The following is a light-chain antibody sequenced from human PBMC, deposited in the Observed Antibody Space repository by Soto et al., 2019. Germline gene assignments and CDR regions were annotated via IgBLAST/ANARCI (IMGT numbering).Light chain of an antibody. V-gene: IGKV1-9*01. CDR1: QGISSH. CDR3: QQVNSFPST. CDR2: AAS. Sequence: DIQWTQSPCCLSASVGDRVTITCRASQGISSHLAWYQQKPGKAPKLLIYAASTLQTGVPSRFSGGGSGTDFTLTLSSLQPEDFATYYCQQVNSFPSTFGQGTRLEIK. J-gene: IGKJ5*01.